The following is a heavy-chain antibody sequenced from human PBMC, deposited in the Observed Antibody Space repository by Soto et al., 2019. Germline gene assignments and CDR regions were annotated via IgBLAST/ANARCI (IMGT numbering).Heavy chain of an antibody. CDR3: AKEGSSSWYGMDV. D-gene: IGHD6-13*01. V-gene: IGHV3-30*18. CDR1: GFTFSSYG. CDR2: ISYDGSNK. J-gene: IGHJ6*02. Sequence: QVQLVESGGGVVQPGRSLRLSCAASGFTFSSYGMHWVRQAPGKGLEWVAVISYDGSNKYYADSVKGRFTISRDNSKNTRYLQMNSLRAEDTAVYYWAKEGSSSWYGMDVWGQGTTVTVSS.